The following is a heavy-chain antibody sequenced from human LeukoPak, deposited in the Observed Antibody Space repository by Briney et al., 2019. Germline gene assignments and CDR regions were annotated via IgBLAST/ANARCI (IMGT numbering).Heavy chain of an antibody. V-gene: IGHV1-18*01. CDR3: ARDPVHCSGGSCYGGYNWFDP. CDR1: GYTFTSYG. CDR2: ISAYNGNT. Sequence: ASVKVSCKASGYTFTSYGISWVRQAPGQGLEWMGWISAYNGNTNYAPKLQGRVTMTTDTSTSTAYRELRSLRSDDTAVYYCARDPVHCSGGSCYGGYNWFDPWGQGTLVTVSS. D-gene: IGHD2-15*01. J-gene: IGHJ5*02.